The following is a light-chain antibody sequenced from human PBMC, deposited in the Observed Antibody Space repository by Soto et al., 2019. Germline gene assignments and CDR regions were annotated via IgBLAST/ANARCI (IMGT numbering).Light chain of an antibody. V-gene: IGLV2-18*02. CDR3: SSYTSGSTLPWV. CDR2: EAS. CDR1: STDFVSYNR. Sequence: QSALTQPPSVSGSPGQSVTISCTGTSTDFVSYNRVSWYQQPPGTAPKLIIYEASNRPSGVPGRFSGSKSGNTASLTISGLQAADEAVYYCSSYTSGSTLPWVFGTGTKVTVL. J-gene: IGLJ1*01.